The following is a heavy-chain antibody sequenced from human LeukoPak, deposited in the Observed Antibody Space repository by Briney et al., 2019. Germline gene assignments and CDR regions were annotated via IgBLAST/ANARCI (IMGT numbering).Heavy chain of an antibody. J-gene: IGHJ5*02. Sequence: GGSLRLSCAASGFTFSSYWMHWVRQAPGKGLEWVSSISSSSSYIYYADSVKGRFTISRDNAKNSLYLQMNSLRAEDTAVHYCARSVLPLPTNWFDPWGQGTLVTVSS. D-gene: IGHD2-15*01. CDR3: ARSVLPLPTNWFDP. CDR2: ISSSSSYI. CDR1: GFTFSSYW. V-gene: IGHV3-21*01.